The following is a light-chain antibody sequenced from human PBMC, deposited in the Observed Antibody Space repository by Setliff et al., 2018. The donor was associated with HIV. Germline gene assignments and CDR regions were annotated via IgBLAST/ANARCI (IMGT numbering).Light chain of an antibody. Sequence: QSALTQPASVSGSPGQSITISCTGTGSDVGTSKYVSWYQQHTGKAPKLIIYEVTTRPAGVSNRFSGSKSGNTASLTISGLQAEDEADYYCSIHRSRGYVFGTGTKVTVL. CDR3: SIHRSRGYV. CDR1: GSDVGTSKY. CDR2: EVT. V-gene: IGLV2-14*01. J-gene: IGLJ1*01.